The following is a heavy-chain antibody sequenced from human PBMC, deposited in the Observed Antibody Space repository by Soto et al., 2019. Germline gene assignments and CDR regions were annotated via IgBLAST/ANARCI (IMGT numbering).Heavy chain of an antibody. CDR2: ISYDGSNK. CDR3: AKGLTMVTTSYFDY. D-gene: IGHD4-17*01. Sequence: QVQLVESGGGVVQPGRSLRLSCAASGFTFSSYGMHWVRQAPGKGLEWVAVISYDGSNKYYADSVKGRFTISRDNSKNTLYLQMNSLRAEDTAVYYCAKGLTMVTTSYFDYWGQGTLVTVSS. V-gene: IGHV3-30*18. CDR1: GFTFSSYG. J-gene: IGHJ4*02.